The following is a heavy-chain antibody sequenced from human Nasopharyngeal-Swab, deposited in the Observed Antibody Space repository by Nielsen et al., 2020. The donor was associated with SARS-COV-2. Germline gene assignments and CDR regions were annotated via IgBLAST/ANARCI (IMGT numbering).Heavy chain of an antibody. Sequence: GESLKISCAASGFTVSSYYMSWVRQAPGKGLEWVAVIPYGGSNKYYADSVKGRFTISRDNSKTTLYLQMNSLGAEDKAVYYCVRAVGGSYLYGMDVWGQGTTVTVSS. CDR2: IPYGGSNK. J-gene: IGHJ6*02. V-gene: IGHV3-30-3*01. CDR1: GFTVSSYY. D-gene: IGHD1-26*01. CDR3: VRAVGGSYLYGMDV.